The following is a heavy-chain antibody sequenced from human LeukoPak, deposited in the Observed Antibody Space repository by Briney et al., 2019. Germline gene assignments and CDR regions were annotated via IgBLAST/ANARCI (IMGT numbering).Heavy chain of an antibody. Sequence: SSETLSLTCAVSGYSISGGYYWGWIRQPPGKGLEWIGSIYHSGSTYYNPSLKSRVTISVDTSKNQFSLKLSSVTAADTAVYYCARDQYRDSSGWYFDYWGQGTLVTVSS. CDR1: GYSISGGYY. V-gene: IGHV4-38-2*02. J-gene: IGHJ4*02. CDR2: IYHSGST. CDR3: ARDQYRDSSGWYFDY. D-gene: IGHD6-19*01.